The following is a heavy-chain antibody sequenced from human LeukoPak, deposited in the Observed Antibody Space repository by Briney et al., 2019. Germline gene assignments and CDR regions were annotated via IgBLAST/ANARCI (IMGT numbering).Heavy chain of an antibody. CDR2: IYYTGSMYYNPSSGTT. J-gene: IGHJ5*02. D-gene: IGHD2-21*01. V-gene: IGHV4-39*07. CDR3: VRPYCGRECQSKNNWFDP. CDR1: GGSISGSAYY. Sequence: SETLSFICTVSGGSISGSAYYWGWIRQPPGKGLEWIGSIYYTGSMYYNPSSGTTYYNPSLKSRVTISLDTSKNQFSLKVTSVTAADTAVYYCVRPYCGRECQSKNNWFDPWGQGTLVTVSS.